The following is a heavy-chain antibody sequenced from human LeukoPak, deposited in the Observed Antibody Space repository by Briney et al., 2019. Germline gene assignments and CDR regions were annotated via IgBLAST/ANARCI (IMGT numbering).Heavy chain of an antibody. CDR1: GFTFSDHY. V-gene: IGHV3-72*01. J-gene: IGHJ4*02. D-gene: IGHD5-18*01. Sequence: GGSLRLSCAASGFTFSDHYMDWVRQAPGKGLEWVGRTRNKANSYTTEYAASVKGRFTSSRDDSKNSLYLQMNSLKTEDTAVYYCARGGYSYGYYFDYWGQGPLVTVSS. CDR3: ARGGYSYGYYFDY. CDR2: TRNKANSYTT.